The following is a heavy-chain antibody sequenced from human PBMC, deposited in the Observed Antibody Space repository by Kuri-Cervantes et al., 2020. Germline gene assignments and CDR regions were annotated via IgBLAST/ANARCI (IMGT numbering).Heavy chain of an antibody. J-gene: IGHJ4*02. Sequence: SVKVSCKASGGTFSSYAISWVRQAPGQGLEWMGGIFPIFGTANYAQKFQGRVTITADESTSTAYMELSRLSSTDTAVYYCARASPYGDYVGYWGQGTLVTVSS. CDR2: IFPIFGTA. CDR3: ARASPYGDYVGY. D-gene: IGHD4-17*01. CDR1: GGTFSSYA. V-gene: IGHV1-69*13.